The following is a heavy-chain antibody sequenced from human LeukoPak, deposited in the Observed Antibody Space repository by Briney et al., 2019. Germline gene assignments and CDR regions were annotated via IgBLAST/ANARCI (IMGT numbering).Heavy chain of an antibody. CDR2: IYPGDSDT. CDR3: ARSAKDGDYFLGYFDH. J-gene: IGHJ4*02. V-gene: IGHV5-51*01. Sequence: GESLKISCKGSGYSFTSYRIGWVRQMPGKGLEWMGIIYPGDSDTRYSPSFQGQVTISADKSISTAYLQWSSLKASDTAMYYCARSAKDGDYFLGYFDHWGQGTLVTVSS. CDR1: GYSFTSYR. D-gene: IGHD4-17*01.